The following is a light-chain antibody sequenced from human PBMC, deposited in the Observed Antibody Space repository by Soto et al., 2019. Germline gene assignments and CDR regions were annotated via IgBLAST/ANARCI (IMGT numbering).Light chain of an antibody. J-gene: IGKJ1*01. V-gene: IGKV4-1*01. Sequence: IVIGQPPDSLAVDVGESATITCKSSQDVFDISSNKNFLAWYQQKPGQPAKLLIYWASTRVSGVPDRFSGSGSGTDFTLTISSLQAEDVAVYYCQWYFGIPWTFGEGNKMDIK. CDR1: QDVFDISSNKNF. CDR3: QWYFGIPWT. CDR2: WAS.